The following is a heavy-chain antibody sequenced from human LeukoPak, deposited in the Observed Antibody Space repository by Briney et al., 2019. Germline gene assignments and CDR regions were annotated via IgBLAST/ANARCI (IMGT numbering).Heavy chain of an antibody. CDR1: GYTFTSYG. Sequence: GASVKVSCKASGYTFTSYGISWVRQAPGQGLEWMGWISAYNGNTNYAQKLQGRVTMTTDTSTSTAYMELRSLRSDDTAVYYCASLVVVPAGTKLSSAFDIWGQGTMVTVSS. D-gene: IGHD2-2*01. J-gene: IGHJ3*02. CDR2: ISAYNGNT. CDR3: ASLVVVPAGTKLSSAFDI. V-gene: IGHV1-18*01.